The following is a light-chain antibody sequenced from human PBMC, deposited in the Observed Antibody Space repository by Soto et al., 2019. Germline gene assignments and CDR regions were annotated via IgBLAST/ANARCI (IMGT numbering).Light chain of an antibody. Sequence: IVLTQTPSSLSASIGDRVTITCQASQDISNYLNWYQQKPGKVPKLLIYDASNLEGGVPSRFSGSGSGTEFTLTISGLQPEDIATYYCQQNDYLLSSGGGTKVDIK. J-gene: IGKJ4*01. V-gene: IGKV1-33*01. CDR2: DAS. CDR3: QQNDYLLS. CDR1: QDISNY.